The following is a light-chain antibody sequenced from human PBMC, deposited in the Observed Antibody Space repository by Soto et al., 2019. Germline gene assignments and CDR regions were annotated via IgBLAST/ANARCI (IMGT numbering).Light chain of an antibody. V-gene: IGKV1-5*01. CDR1: QNISVW. J-gene: IGKJ2*01. CDR3: QQYDSSSPS. CDR2: DAS. Sequence: DIPMTQSPSTLSASVGDGVTITCRASQNISVWLAWYQQRPGKAPKFLIYDASSLETGVPSRFSGSGSGTEFTLTIRSLQPDDFATDYCQQYDSSSPSFGQGTNLEIK.